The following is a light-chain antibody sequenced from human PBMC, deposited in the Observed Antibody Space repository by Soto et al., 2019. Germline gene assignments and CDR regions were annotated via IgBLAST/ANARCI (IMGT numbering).Light chain of an antibody. Sequence: QLVLTQPPSASGSPGQSVAISCTGTSSDVGGYNYVSWYQQHPGKAPKLMIYEVSKRPSGVPDRFSGSKSGNTASLTVSGLQAEDEAEYYCNSYAGTNNYVVFGGGTKVTVL. V-gene: IGLV2-8*01. CDR2: EVS. CDR1: SSDVGGYNY. CDR3: NSYAGTNNYVV. J-gene: IGLJ2*01.